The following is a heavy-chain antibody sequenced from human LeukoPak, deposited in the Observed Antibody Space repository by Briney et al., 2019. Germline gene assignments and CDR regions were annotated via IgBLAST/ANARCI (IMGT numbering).Heavy chain of an antibody. J-gene: IGHJ4*02. D-gene: IGHD3-3*01. CDR2: IKQDGSEK. CDR3: ARVSYDFWSGYYFDY. Sequence: GGSLRLSCAASGFTFSSYVMSWVRQAPGKGLEWVANIKQDGSEKYCVDSVKGRFTISRDNAKNSLYLQMNSLRAEDTAVYYCARVSYDFWSGYYFDYWGQGTLVTVSS. CDR1: GFTFSSYV. V-gene: IGHV3-7*01.